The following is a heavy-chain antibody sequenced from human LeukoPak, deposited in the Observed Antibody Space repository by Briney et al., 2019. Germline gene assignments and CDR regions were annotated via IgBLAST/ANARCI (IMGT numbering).Heavy chain of an antibody. CDR3: ATEAVSGSYLDG. D-gene: IGHD6-19*01. CDR1: GFTFSSSS. V-gene: IGHV3-21*05. J-gene: IGHJ4*02. CDR2: ISGSAPYV. Sequence: GGSLRLSCTTSGFTFSSSSMNWVRLAPGKGLEWISYISGSAPYVYYAASVKGRFTVSRDNAKRSLYLQMSSLRAEDTAVYYCATEAVSGSYLDGWGQGTLVTVSS.